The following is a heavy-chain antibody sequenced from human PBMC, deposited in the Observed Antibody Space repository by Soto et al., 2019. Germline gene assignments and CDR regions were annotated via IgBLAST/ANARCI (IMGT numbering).Heavy chain of an antibody. V-gene: IGHV3-23*01. Sequence: GGSLRLSCATSGLTFSNYVMSWVRQAPGGGLEWVSSMSGSSSTTYYADSVRGRFTISRDRSKNTLYLQMSSLRAEDTALYYCAKNQERELPRVIDFWGQGTLVTVSS. J-gene: IGHJ4*02. CDR3: AKNQERELPRVIDF. D-gene: IGHD1-7*01. CDR1: GLTFSNYV. CDR2: MSGSSSTT.